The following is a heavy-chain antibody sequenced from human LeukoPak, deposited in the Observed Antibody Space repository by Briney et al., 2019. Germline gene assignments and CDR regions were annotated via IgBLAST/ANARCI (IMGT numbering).Heavy chain of an antibody. CDR3: ARDQMYYYDSSGYFDY. D-gene: IGHD3-22*01. CDR2: ISAYNGNT. V-gene: IGHV1-18*01. J-gene: IGHJ4*02. Sequence: ASVKVSCKASGYTFTSYGISLVRQAPGQGLECMVWISAYNGNTNYAQKLQGRVTMTTDTSTSTAYMELRSLRSDDTAVYYCARDQMYYYDSSGYFDYWGQGTLVTVSS. CDR1: GYTFTSYG.